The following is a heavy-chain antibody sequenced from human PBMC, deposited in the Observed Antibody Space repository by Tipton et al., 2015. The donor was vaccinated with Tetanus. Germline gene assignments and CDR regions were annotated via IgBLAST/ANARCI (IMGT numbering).Heavy chain of an antibody. CDR1: GASISSGYY. J-gene: IGHJ4*02. CDR2: IYHSGNT. V-gene: IGHV4-38-2*01. Sequence: TLSLTCAVSGASISSGYYWGWIRQPPGKGLEWIGTIYHSGNTYYKPSLKSRVTISVDTSKNQFSLKLTSVTAADTAVYYCARIRTTVGYFDFWGQGTLVTVTS. D-gene: IGHD1-26*01. CDR3: ARIRTTVGYFDF.